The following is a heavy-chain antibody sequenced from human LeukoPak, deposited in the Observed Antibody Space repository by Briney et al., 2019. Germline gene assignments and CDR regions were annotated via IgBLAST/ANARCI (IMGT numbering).Heavy chain of an antibody. CDR2: ISYDGSNK. V-gene: IGHV3-30*03. CDR1: GFTFRNYG. J-gene: IGHJ4*02. D-gene: IGHD4-11*01. Sequence: GGSLRLSCAGSGFTFRNYGMQWVRQAPGKGMDWVTIISYDGSNKYYGNSVKGRFTISRDNSQNTVYLQMNSLRAEDTAVYYCATSRGTSSSNWYFDYWGQGTLVTVSS. CDR3: ATSRGTSSSNWYFDY.